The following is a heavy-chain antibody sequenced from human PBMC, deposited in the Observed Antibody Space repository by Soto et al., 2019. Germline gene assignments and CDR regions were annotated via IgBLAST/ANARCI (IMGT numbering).Heavy chain of an antibody. CDR3: VKERYAKLWLADYGMDV. D-gene: IGHD5-18*01. CDR2: ISYDGTDK. Sequence: PXGSLRLSCAASGFTFSSYGVHWVRQAPGKGLEWVALISYDGTDKYYADSVKGRFTISRDNSKNTLYLQMSSLGPEDTAVYYCVKERYAKLWLADYGMDVWGQGTTVTVSS. CDR1: GFTFSSYG. V-gene: IGHV3-30*18. J-gene: IGHJ6*02.